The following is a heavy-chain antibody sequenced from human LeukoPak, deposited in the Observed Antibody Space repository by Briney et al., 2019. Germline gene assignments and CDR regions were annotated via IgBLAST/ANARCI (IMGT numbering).Heavy chain of an antibody. CDR3: AKFIISADAAFDL. V-gene: IGHV3-7*01. D-gene: IGHD6-6*01. J-gene: IGHJ4*02. Sequence: GGSLRLSCAASGFTFSSYWMTWVRQAPGKGLEWVASIKQDGGVKHYVDSVQGRFTISRDNAKNSLYLQMNTLRAEDTAVYYCAKFIISADAAFDLWGQGTLVTVSS. CDR1: GFTFSSYW. CDR2: IKQDGGVK.